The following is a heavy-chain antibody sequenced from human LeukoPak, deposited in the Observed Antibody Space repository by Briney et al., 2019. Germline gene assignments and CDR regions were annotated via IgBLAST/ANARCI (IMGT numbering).Heavy chain of an antibody. CDR3: ARDRYSSGWQHYYYMDV. Sequence: PSETLSLTCTVSGGSISSYYWSWIRQPPGKGLEWIGYIYYSGSTNYNPSLKSRVTISVDTSKNQFSLKLSSVTAADTAVYYCARDRYSSGWQHYYYMDVWGKGTTVTVPS. D-gene: IGHD6-19*01. CDR1: GGSISSYY. CDR2: IYYSGST. V-gene: IGHV4-59*01. J-gene: IGHJ6*03.